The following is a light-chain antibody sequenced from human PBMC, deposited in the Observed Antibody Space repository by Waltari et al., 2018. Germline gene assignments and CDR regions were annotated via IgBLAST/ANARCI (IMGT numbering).Light chain of an antibody. Sequence: ENVLTQSPGTLSLSPGERATLACRASQHILTRCLAWYQQKLGQGPRLILYGVSNRATDIPDMFSGSGSGTDFTLTINGVEPEDFAVYYCQQYCTSPLTFGGGTKVDIK. CDR2: GVS. V-gene: IGKV3-20*01. J-gene: IGKJ4*01. CDR3: QQYCTSPLT. CDR1: QHILTRC.